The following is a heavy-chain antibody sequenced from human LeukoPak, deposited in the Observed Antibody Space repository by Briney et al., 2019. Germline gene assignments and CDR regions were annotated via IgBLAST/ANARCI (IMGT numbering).Heavy chain of an antibody. CDR3: ASSRRVPGVSIGYFDS. V-gene: IGHV4-4*08. Sequence: SETLSLTCTISGGSISTYYWSWVRQPPGKGLEWIGRIYNSGSTNYNPSLKSRVTISVDTSKNQFSLKLSSVTAADTAVYYCASSRRVPGVSIGYFDSWGQGTLVTVSS. D-gene: IGHD3-10*01. J-gene: IGHJ4*02. CDR2: IYNSGST. CDR1: GGSISTYY.